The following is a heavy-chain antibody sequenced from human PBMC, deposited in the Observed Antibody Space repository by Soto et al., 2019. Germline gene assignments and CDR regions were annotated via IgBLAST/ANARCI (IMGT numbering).Heavy chain of an antibody. V-gene: IGHV4-31*03. CDR3: ARTSYDSSGTAADP. CDR2: ISYSGSS. CDR1: GGSISSGGYY. D-gene: IGHD3-22*01. Sequence: PSETLSLTCTVSGGSISSGGYYWSWIRQHPGTGLEWIGQISYSGSSYYNPSLKIRFTISVDTFKNQFSLKLSSVTASDTAVYYCARTSYDSSGTAADPWGQGTLVTVSS. J-gene: IGHJ5*02.